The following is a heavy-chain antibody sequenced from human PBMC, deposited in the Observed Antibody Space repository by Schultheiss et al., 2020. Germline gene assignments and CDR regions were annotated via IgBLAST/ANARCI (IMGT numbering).Heavy chain of an antibody. CDR1: GGSISSSSYY. CDR3: ARGSNGIFGVVMGGDWFDP. D-gene: IGHD3-3*01. J-gene: IGHJ5*02. Sequence: SETLSLTCTVSGGSISSSSYYWGWIRQPPGKGLEWIGSIYYSGSTNYNPSLKSRVTISVDTSKNQFSLKLSSVTAADTAVYYCARGSNGIFGVVMGGDWFDPWGQGTLVTVSS. CDR2: IYYSGST. V-gene: IGHV4-39*07.